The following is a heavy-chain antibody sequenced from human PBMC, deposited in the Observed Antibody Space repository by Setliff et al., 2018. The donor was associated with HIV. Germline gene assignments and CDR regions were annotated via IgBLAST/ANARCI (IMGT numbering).Heavy chain of an antibody. Sequence: GGSLRLSCAASGFTFSSYAMSWVRQTPGKGLEWVSFISSSAGSTYYSDSVKGRFTISRDNSKNMLYLQMNSLTNEDTGHYYCAKDTQTGYYDYWGQGTLVTVSS. V-gene: IGHV3-23*01. D-gene: IGHD3-10*01. CDR1: GFTFSSYA. J-gene: IGHJ4*02. CDR2: ISSSAGST. CDR3: AKDTQTGYYDY.